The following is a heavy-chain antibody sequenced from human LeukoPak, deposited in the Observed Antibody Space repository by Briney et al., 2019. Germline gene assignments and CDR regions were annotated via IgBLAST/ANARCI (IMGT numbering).Heavy chain of an antibody. D-gene: IGHD2-15*01. Sequence: PSETLSLTCSVSNGSISSGAHYWSWIRQPPGKGLEWIGYIFYSGSTNYNPSLKSRVTISVDTSKSQFSLKLSSVTAADTAVYYCARARYCSGGSCYSDYWGQGTLVTVSS. CDR3: ARARYCSGGSCYSDY. V-gene: IGHV4-61*08. J-gene: IGHJ4*02. CDR1: NGSISSGAHY. CDR2: IFYSGST.